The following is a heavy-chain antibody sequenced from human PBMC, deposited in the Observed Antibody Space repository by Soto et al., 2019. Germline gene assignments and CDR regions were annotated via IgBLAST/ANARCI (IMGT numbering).Heavy chain of an antibody. D-gene: IGHD6-25*01. J-gene: IGHJ5*02. V-gene: IGHV4-59*08. Sequence: SETLSLTCTVSGGPIRSYCWSWIRQPPGKGLEWIGYIYDSGSTYYNASLKGRVTISADTSKNQFSLNLSSVTAADTAVYYCARRHMAASEGWFDPWGQGTLVTVSS. CDR3: ARRHMAASEGWFDP. CDR1: GGPIRSYC. CDR2: IYDSGST.